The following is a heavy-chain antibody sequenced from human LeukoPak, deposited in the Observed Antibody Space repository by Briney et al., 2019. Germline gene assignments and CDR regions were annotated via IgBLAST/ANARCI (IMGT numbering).Heavy chain of an antibody. J-gene: IGHJ4*02. CDR2: INPQNGGA. V-gene: IGHV1-2*02. D-gene: IGHD2-15*01. Sequence: SSVKVSCKASGYTFKDYYIHWVRQAAGQGREGMGWINPQNGGANYAQKFQGRVTMPRDTSISTAYMELSSLRSADTAVYACARAPCSGGSCILDYWGQGTLVTVSS. CDR3: ARAPCSGGSCILDY. CDR1: GYTFKDYY.